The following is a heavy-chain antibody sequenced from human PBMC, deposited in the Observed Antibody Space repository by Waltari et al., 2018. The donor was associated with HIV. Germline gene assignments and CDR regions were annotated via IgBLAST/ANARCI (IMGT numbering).Heavy chain of an antibody. D-gene: IGHD6-19*01. J-gene: IGHJ5*02. CDR3: ARGPSSGWSWFDP. CDR2: IGSLQNFI. CDR1: GFRFSDYN. V-gene: IGHV3-21*01. Sequence: EVRLLESGGGLVRPGGSLRLSCAASGFRFSDYNMNWVRQGPGKGLAWVASIGSLQNFIHYADSVKGRFTVSRDNAKNSLYLQMNSLTAEDTAVYYCARGPSSGWSWFDPWGQGTLVTVSS.